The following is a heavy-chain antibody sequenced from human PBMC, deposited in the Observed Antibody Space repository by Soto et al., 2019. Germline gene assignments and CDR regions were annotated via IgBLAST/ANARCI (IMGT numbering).Heavy chain of an antibody. J-gene: IGHJ4*02. CDR1: GGSISSYY. CDR2: IYYSGST. D-gene: IGHD6-6*01. Sequence: QVQLQESGPGLVKPSETLSLTCTVSGGSISSYYWSWIRQPPGKGLEWIGYIYYSGSTNYNPSLKSRVTISVDTSKNQFSLKLSSVTAADTAVYYCATSIAARYYFDYWGQGTLVTVSS. V-gene: IGHV4-59*01. CDR3: ATSIAARYYFDY.